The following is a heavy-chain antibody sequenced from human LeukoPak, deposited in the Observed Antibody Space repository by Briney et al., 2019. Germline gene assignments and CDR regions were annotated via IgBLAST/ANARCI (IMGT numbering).Heavy chain of an antibody. CDR3: ARSQSGVFDV. D-gene: IGHD2-15*01. Sequence: GGSLRLSCVVSGFTFTNYWMQWVRQVPGKGLVWVARMNSDGTSIIHADPVKGRFTISRDNAENTLYLQMNSLRPEDTALYYCARSQSGVFDVWGQGTMVIVSS. J-gene: IGHJ3*01. V-gene: IGHV3-74*01. CDR1: GFTFTNYW. CDR2: MNSDGTSI.